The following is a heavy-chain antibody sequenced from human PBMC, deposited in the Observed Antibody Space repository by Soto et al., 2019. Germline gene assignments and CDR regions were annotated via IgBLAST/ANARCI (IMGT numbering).Heavy chain of an antibody. J-gene: IGHJ5*02. V-gene: IGHV3-74*01. CDR1: GFTFSSSW. CDR3: ARDAVVTPYNWFDP. D-gene: IGHD2-21*02. CDR2: VSGDGSST. Sequence: PGVSLRVSCAASGFTFSSSWMHWVRQAPGKGLVWVSRVSGDGSSTNYADSVKGRFTISRDNAKNTLYLQMNSLRAEDTAVYYCARDAVVTPYNWFDPWGPGTLVTVSS.